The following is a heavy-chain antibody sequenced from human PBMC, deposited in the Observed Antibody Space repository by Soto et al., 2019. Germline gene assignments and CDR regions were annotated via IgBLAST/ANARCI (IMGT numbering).Heavy chain of an antibody. CDR3: GLNPMTTVTTGWFDP. CDR1: GGSISSSSYY. D-gene: IGHD4-4*01. V-gene: IGHV4-39*01. J-gene: IGHJ5*02. CDR2: IYYSGST. Sequence: SETLSLTCTVSGGSISSSSYYWGWIRQPPGKGLEWIGSIYYSGSTYYNPSLKSRVTISVDTSKNQFSLKLSSVTAADTAVYYCGLNPMTTVTTGWFDPWGQGTLVTVSS.